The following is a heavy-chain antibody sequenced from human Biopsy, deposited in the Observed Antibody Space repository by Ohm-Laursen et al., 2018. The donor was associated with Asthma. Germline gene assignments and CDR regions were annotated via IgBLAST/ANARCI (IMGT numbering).Heavy chain of an antibody. V-gene: IGHV1-69*01. CDR3: ARCQVGYSSGWSLLLKKIYYSGMDV. CDR1: GGTFSNFA. CDR2: IKTVFGTT. D-gene: IGHD6-19*01. Sequence: SVKVSCKAPGGTFSNFAISWVRRAPGQGLEWLGGIKTVFGTTNYAQKFQGRVTITADESTSTAYMEVTSLRSEDTAIYYCARCQVGYSSGWSLLLKKIYYSGMDVWGQGTAVIVSS. J-gene: IGHJ6*02.